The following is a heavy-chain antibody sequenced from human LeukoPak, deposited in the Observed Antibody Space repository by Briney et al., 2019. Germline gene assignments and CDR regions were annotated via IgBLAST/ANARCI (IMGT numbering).Heavy chain of an antibody. Sequence: ASVKVSCKASGGDFNTHIINWVRQAPGQGLEWMGRIITMRNLANYAHKFQGRVIITADKSRRTAYMEMSRLTSDDTAVYYCARGKYCSGGECYSVRTSYDGFDSWGQGTVVSVSS. CDR2: IITMRNLA. J-gene: IGHJ5*01. CDR1: GGDFNTHI. V-gene: IGHV1-69*02. D-gene: IGHD2-15*01. CDR3: ARGKYCSGGECYSVRTSYDGFDS.